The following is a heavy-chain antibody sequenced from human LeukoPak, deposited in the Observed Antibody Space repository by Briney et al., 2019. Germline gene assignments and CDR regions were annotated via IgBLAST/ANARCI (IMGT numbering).Heavy chain of an antibody. D-gene: IGHD4-17*01. CDR3: ARGSYGDYVFDY. V-gene: IGHV3-20*01. CDR2: INWNGGST. J-gene: IGHJ4*02. Sequence: PGGSLRPSYPASGFTFVIYGMSSVRQPPGNGLEWVSGINWNGGSTVYAVSVKGRFTISRDNAKNSLYLQMNSLRAEDTALYHCARGSYGDYVFDYWGQGTLVTVSS. CDR1: GFTFVIYG.